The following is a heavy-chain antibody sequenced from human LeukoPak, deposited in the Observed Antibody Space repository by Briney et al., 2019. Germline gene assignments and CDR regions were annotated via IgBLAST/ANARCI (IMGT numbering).Heavy chain of an antibody. V-gene: IGHV3-30*02. CDR2: IKFDGSQK. D-gene: IGHD3-10*01. CDR1: GFTFSSFD. CDR3: ARRLPDSGSYSPDY. Sequence: PGGSLRLSCAPSGFTFSSFDMHWVRQAPDKGLEWVAFIKFDGSQKYYADSVRGRFTVSRYNSRNMLYLQLDSLRDDDTAVYFCARRLPDSGSYSPDYWGQGTLVTVSS. J-gene: IGHJ4*02.